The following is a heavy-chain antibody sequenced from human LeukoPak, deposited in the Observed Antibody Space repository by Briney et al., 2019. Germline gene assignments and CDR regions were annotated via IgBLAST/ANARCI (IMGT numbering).Heavy chain of an antibody. D-gene: IGHD1-26*01. CDR3: AKDRGGSSELGDAFGV. CDR2: ISSSSSYI. J-gene: IGHJ3*01. V-gene: IGHV3-21*04. Sequence: GGSLILSCAASGFTFSSYSMNWVRQAPGKGLEWVSSISSSSSYIYYADSVKGRFTISRDNAKNSLYLQMNSLRVEDTALYYCAKDRGGSSELGDAFGVWGQGTMVRVSA. CDR1: GFTFSSYS.